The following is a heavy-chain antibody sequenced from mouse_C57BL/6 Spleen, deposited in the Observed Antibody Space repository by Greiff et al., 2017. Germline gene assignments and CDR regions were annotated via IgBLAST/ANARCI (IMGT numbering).Heavy chain of an antibody. CDR3: ERSSHYYAMDY. Sequence: DVKLVESGGDLVKPGGSLKLSCAASGFTFSSYGMSWVRQTPDKRLEWVATISSGGSYTYYPDSVKGRFTISRDNAKNTLYLQMSSLKSEDTAMYYCERSSHYYAMDYWGQGTSVTVSS. CDR1: GFTFSSYG. V-gene: IGHV5-6*02. D-gene: IGHD1-1*01. CDR2: ISSGGSYT. J-gene: IGHJ4*01.